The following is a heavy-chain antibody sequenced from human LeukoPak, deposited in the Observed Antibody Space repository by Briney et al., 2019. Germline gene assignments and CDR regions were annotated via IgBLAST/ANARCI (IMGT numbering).Heavy chain of an antibody. D-gene: IGHD3-10*01. CDR2: IIPIFGTA. CDR1: GGTFSSYA. CDR3: ASDYGSGSYYNIHPSSFNWFDP. Sequence: ASVKVSCKASGGTFSSYAISWVRQAPGQGLEWMGGIIPIFGTANYAQKFQGRVTITADESTSTAYMELSSLRSEDTAVYYCASDYGSGSYYNIHPSSFNWFDPWGQGTLVTVSS. J-gene: IGHJ5*02. V-gene: IGHV1-69*13.